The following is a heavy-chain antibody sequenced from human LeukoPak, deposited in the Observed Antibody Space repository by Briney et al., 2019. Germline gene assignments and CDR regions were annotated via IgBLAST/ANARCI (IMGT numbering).Heavy chain of an antibody. Sequence: GGSLRLSCAASGFTLSSYSMNWVRQAPGKGLEWVSSISTSSSYIYSADSVKGRFTISRDNARNSLYLQMNSLRAEDTAVYYCARGDCSGGVCYSDYWGQGTLVTVSS. CDR1: GFTLSSYS. J-gene: IGHJ4*02. CDR2: ISTSSSYI. D-gene: IGHD2-15*01. CDR3: ARGDCSGGVCYSDY. V-gene: IGHV3-21*01.